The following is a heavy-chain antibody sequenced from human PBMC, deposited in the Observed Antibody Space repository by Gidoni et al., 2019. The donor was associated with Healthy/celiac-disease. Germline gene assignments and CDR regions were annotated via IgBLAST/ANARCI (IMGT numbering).Heavy chain of an antibody. CDR2: TKQDGSEK. J-gene: IGHJ3*02. Sequence: EVQLVESGGGLVQPGGSLRLSGAASGFTFSSYWMSWVRQAPGKGLEWVSNTKQDGSEKYYVVSLKGRFTISIDNAKNSLYLQMNSLRAEDTAVYYCARVYDSSGDNAFDIWGQGTMVTVSS. D-gene: IGHD3-22*01. CDR1: GFTFSSYW. V-gene: IGHV3-7*01. CDR3: ARVYDSSGDNAFDI.